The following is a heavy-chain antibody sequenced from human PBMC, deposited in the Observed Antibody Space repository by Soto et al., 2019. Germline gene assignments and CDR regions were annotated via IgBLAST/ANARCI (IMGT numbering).Heavy chain of an antibody. CDR1: GFSLSTSGVG. CDR2: IYWDDDK. CDR3: AHRDYCDSSGYLAPAEYFQH. D-gene: IGHD3-22*01. V-gene: IGHV2-5*02. J-gene: IGHJ1*01. Sequence: SGPTLVNPPQTLTLTCTFSGFSLSTSGVGVGWIRQPPGKALEWLALIYWDDDKRYSPSLKSRLTITKDTSKNQVVLTMTNMEPVDTATYYCAHRDYCDSSGYLAPAEYFQHWGQGTLVTVSS.